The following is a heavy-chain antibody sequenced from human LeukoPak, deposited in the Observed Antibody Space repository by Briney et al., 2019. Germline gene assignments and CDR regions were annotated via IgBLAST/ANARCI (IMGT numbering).Heavy chain of an antibody. V-gene: IGHV3-72*01. D-gene: IGHD2-21*01. J-gene: IGHJ4*02. Sequence: GGSLRLSCAASGFTFSDYYMDWVRQAPGKGREWVGRTRNKANSYTTKYAASVKGRLTISRDDSKKSIYLQMNSLKTEATAVYYCTRAYDVAIREIGFWGQGTLVTVSS. CDR1: GFTFSDYY. CDR3: TRAYDVAIREIGF. CDR2: TRNKANSYTT.